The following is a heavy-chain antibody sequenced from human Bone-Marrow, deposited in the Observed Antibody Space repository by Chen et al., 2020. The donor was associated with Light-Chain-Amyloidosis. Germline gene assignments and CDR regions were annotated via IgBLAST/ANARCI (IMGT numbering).Heavy chain of an antibody. CDR3: ATSNTISFEY. V-gene: IGHV1-24*01. J-gene: IGHJ4*02. CDR1: GYTLSDVS. D-gene: IGHD3-9*01. Sequence: QVQVVQSGAEVRKPGASVKVSCKVSGYTLSDVSMHWVRQAPGKGLEWMGGFNPEEGEIIYAQKFQGRVALTDDTSTDTAYMEMTSLRSDDTAMYYCATSNTISFEYWGQGTLVTVSS. CDR2: FNPEEGEI.